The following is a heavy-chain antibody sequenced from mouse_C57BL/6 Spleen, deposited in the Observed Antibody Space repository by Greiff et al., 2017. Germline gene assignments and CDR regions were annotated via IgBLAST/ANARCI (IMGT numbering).Heavy chain of an antibody. V-gene: IGHV1-64*01. CDR2: IHPNSGST. CDR1: GYTFTSYW. J-gene: IGHJ4*01. Sequence: QVQLKESGAELVKPGASVKLSCKASGYTFTSYWMHWVKQRPGQGLEWIGMIHPNSGSTNYNEKVKSKATLTVDKSSSTAYMQLSSLTSGDSAVYYCARGEYGYSMDYWGQGTSVTVSS. CDR3: ARGEYGYSMDY. D-gene: IGHD5-1*01.